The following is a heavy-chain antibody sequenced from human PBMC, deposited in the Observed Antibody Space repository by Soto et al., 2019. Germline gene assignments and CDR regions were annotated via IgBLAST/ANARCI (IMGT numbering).Heavy chain of an antibody. J-gene: IGHJ4*02. V-gene: IGHV4-59*01. CDR1: GGSISSYY. Sequence: SETLSLTCTVSGGSISSYYWSWIRQPPGKGLEWIGYIYYSESTNYNPSLKSRVTISVDTSKNQFSLKLSSVTAADTAVYYCARSAYGDYLFDYWGQGTLVTAPQ. CDR2: IYYSEST. D-gene: IGHD4-17*01. CDR3: ARSAYGDYLFDY.